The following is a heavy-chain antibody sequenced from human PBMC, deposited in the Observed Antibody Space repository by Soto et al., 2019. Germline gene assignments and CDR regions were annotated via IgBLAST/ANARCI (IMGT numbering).Heavy chain of an antibody. CDR2: VIPILGQA. Sequence: QVQLVQSGAEVTKPGSSVKVSCKASVGIFSSYAISWLRQAPGQGLEWMGAVIPILGQAYYAQDLQDRVSITADESTRTTYMELSSLRSEDTAVYFCARVGGIGSPPGTDYWGQGTLVTVSS. CDR3: ARVGGIGSPPGTDY. J-gene: IGHJ4*02. D-gene: IGHD3-10*01. CDR1: VGIFSSYA. V-gene: IGHV1-69*01.